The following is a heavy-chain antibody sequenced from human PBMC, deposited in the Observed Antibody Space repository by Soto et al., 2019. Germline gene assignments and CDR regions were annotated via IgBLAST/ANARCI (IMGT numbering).Heavy chain of an antibody. J-gene: IGHJ5*02. Sequence: QVQLVQSGAEVKKPGASVKVSCKASGYTFITYDINWVRQATGQGLEWVGWVNPDSGKTDYARKFQGRVTMTRNTSISTVYMELSVLRSEDTAVYYCARGNWFDPWVQGTLVTVSS. CDR3: ARGNWFDP. CDR1: GYTFITYD. CDR2: VNPDSGKT. V-gene: IGHV1-8*01.